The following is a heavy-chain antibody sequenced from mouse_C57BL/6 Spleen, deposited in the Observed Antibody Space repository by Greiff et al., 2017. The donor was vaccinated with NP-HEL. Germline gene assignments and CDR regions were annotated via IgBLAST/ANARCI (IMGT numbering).Heavy chain of an antibody. D-gene: IGHD1-1*02. J-gene: IGHJ3*01. V-gene: IGHV5-9*01. CDR1: GFTFSSYT. Sequence: DVKLVESGGGLVKPGGSLKLSCAASGFTFSSYTMSWVRQTPEKRLEWVATISGGGGNTYYPDSVKGRFTISRDNAKNTLYLQMSSLRSEDTALYYCARPGGPGAWFAYWGQGTLVTVSA. CDR2: ISGGGGNT. CDR3: ARPGGPGAWFAY.